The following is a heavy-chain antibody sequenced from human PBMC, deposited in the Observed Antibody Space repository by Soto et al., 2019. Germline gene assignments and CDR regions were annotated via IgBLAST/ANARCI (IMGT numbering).Heavy chain of an antibody. J-gene: IGHJ5*02. CDR1: GYTFTTFW. CDR2: IDPRDSYV. V-gene: IGHV5-10-1*01. D-gene: IGHD1-7*01. Sequence: GESLKISCTGFGYTFTTFWISWVRQMPGKGLEWMGRIDPRDSYVNYSPSFQGHVTISLDKSINTPYLQRGSLKASDTAMYYCARLFCRTNTWDSWFDHWGQGTLVTVSS. CDR3: ARLFCRTNTWDSWFDH.